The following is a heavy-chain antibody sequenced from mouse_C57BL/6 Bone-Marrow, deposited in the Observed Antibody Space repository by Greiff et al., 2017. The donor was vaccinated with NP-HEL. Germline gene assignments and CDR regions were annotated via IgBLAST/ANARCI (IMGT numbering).Heavy chain of an antibody. D-gene: IGHD2-2*01. J-gene: IGHJ3*01. CDR1: GYAFSSSW. CDR3: ARRGGNGYFAY. V-gene: IGHV1-82*01. Sequence: VKLQQSGPELVKPGASVKISCKASGYAFSSSWMNWVKQRPGKGLEWIGRIYPGDGDTNYNGKFKGKATLTADKSSSTAYMQLSSLTSEDSAVYFCARRGGNGYFAYWGQGTLVTVSA. CDR2: IYPGDGDT.